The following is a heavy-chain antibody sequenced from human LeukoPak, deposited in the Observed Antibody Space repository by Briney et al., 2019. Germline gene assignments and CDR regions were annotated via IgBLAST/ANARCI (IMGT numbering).Heavy chain of an antibody. CDR1: GFTFSSYG. CDR3: AKTIQGIQYYYYYYMDV. D-gene: IGHD5-18*01. J-gene: IGHJ6*03. V-gene: IGHV3-30*18. CDR2: ISYDGSTK. Sequence: GGSLRLSCAAPGFTFSSYGIHWVRQAPGKGLGWVAVISYDGSTKYYANSVKGRFTISRDNSKNTLYLQMNILRAEDTAVYYCAKTIQGIQYYYYYYMDVWGKGTTVTVSS.